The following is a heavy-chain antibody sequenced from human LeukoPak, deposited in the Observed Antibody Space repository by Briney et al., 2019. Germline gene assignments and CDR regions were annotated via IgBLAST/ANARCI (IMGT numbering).Heavy chain of an antibody. CDR3: ARSQRSLIYYFDY. V-gene: IGHV1-69*13. CDR1: GGTFISSA. D-gene: IGHD2-8*01. CDR2: IIPIFGTA. J-gene: IGHJ4*02. Sequence: ASVKVSSKASGGTFISSAISWVRQAPGQGLEWMGGIIPIFGTANYAQKFQGRVTITADESTSTAYMELSSLRSEDTAVYYCARSQRSLIYYFDYWGQGTLVTVSS.